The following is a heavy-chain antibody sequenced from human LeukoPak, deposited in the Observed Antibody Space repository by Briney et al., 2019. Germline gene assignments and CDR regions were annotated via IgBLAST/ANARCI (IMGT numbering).Heavy chain of an antibody. CDR2: ISYDGSNK. Sequence: PGGSLRLSCAASGFTFSSYAMHWVRQAPGKGLEWVAVISYDGSNKYYADSVKGRFTTSRDNSKNTLYLQMNSLRAEDTAVYYCARDTYYYGSGLDYWGQGTLVTVSS. CDR1: GFTFSSYA. J-gene: IGHJ4*02. D-gene: IGHD3-10*01. CDR3: ARDTYYYGSGLDY. V-gene: IGHV3-30*04.